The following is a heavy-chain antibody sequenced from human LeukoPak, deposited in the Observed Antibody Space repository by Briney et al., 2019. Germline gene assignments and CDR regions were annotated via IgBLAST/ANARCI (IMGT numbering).Heavy chain of an antibody. J-gene: IGHJ4*02. CDR2: IIPILDMA. D-gene: IGHD6-19*01. CDR1: GGTFSSYA. CDR3: ARSIAVAGTGAYYDY. Sequence: ASVKVSCKASGGTFSSYAISWVRQAPGQGLEWMGRIIPILDMADYAQKFQGRVTITADKSTSTAYMELSSLRSEDTAVYYCARSIAVAGTGAYYDYWGQGTLVTVSS. V-gene: IGHV1-69*04.